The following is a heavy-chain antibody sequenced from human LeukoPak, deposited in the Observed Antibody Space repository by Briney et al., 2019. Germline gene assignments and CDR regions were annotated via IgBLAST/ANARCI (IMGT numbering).Heavy chain of an antibody. CDR2: IFHNGNT. CDR3: ARRAYGSGSFNRYHFDY. J-gene: IGHJ4*02. CDR1: GYSFTTGYY. V-gene: IGHV4-38-2*01. D-gene: IGHD3-10*01. Sequence: PSETLSLTCAVSGYSFTTGYYWGWIRQPPGKGLEWIGTIFHNGNTWYNPSLKSRVTISVDTSKKQFSLKLNSVTAADTAVYYCARRAYGSGSFNRYHFDYWGQGTLVAVSS.